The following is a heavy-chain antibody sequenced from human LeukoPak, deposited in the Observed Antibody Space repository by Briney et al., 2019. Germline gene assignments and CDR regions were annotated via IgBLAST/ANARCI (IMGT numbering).Heavy chain of an antibody. CDR2: ISYDRSNK. CDR1: GFTFSSYG. J-gene: IGHJ4*02. Sequence: GGSLRLSCAASGFTFSSYGMHWVRQAPGKGLERVAVISYDRSNKDYAASVKGRFTIYRDYSKNTLYLQMNSLRAEDTAVYYCAKGGDDYDSSGYLYDWGQGTLVTVSS. V-gene: IGHV3-30*18. D-gene: IGHD3-22*01. CDR3: AKGGDDYDSSGYLYD.